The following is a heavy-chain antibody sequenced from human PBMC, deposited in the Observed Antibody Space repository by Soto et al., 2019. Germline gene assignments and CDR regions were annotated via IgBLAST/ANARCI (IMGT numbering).Heavy chain of an antibody. CDR1: GFTFSSYS. V-gene: IGHV3-21*01. CDR2: ISSSSSYI. CDR3: ASGNYGSGSYYNPFDY. D-gene: IGHD3-10*01. J-gene: IGHJ4*02. Sequence: EVQLVESGGGLVKPGGSLRLSCAASGFTFSSYSMNWVRQAPGKGLEWVSSISSSSSYIYYADSVKGRFTISRDNAKNSLYLQMNSLRAEDTAVYYCASGNYGSGSYYNPFDYWGQGTLVTVSS.